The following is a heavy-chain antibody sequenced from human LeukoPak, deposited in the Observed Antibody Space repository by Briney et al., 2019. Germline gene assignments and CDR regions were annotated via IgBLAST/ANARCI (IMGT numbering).Heavy chain of an antibody. J-gene: IGHJ4*02. V-gene: IGHV3-23*01. CDR3: AKERDVVPAAYFDY. Sequence: GGSLRLSCAASGFTFSSYAMSWVRQAPGKGLEWVSAISGSGGSTYYADSVKGRFTISRDNPKNTLYLQMNSLRAEDTAIYYCAKERDVVPAAYFDYWGQGTLVTVSS. CDR2: ISGSGGST. CDR1: GFTFSSYA. D-gene: IGHD2-2*01.